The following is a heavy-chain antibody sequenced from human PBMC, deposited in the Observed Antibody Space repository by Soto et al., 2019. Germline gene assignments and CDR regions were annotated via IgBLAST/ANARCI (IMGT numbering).Heavy chain of an antibody. V-gene: IGHV3-30*04. D-gene: IGHD1-26*01. CDR2: ISHDGSHK. J-gene: IGHJ1*01. CDR1: GFTFNSFT. CDR3: ATWEERYFQD. Sequence: QVQLVGSGGGVVQPGRSLRLSCAASGFTFNSFTMHWVRQAPGKGLEWVAVISHDGSHKYTADSVKGRFTISRDDSKNTLYLQMNSLRVEDTAIYYCATWEERYFQDWGQGTLVTVSS.